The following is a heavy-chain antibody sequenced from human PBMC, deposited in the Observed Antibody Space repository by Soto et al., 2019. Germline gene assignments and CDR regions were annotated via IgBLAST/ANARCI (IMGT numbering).Heavy chain of an antibody. J-gene: IGHJ4*02. CDR3: PNAASGSSYVDFDS. CDR1: GYPFTSYG. CDR2: MSACNGNT. D-gene: IGHD5-18*01. Sequence: GXAVKVSSKASGYPFTSYGMSWVRQAPGQGLEWMGWMSACNGNTNYAQKLQGRVTMTRDTSTSTAYMELRRLRSDDTAVYYCPNAASGSSYVDFDSWGQGTLVTVSS. V-gene: IGHV1-18*04.